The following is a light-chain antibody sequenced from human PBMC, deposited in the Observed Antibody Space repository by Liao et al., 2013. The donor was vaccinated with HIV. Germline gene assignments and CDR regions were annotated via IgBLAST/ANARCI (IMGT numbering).Light chain of an antibody. CDR3: QSADHSGTYV. V-gene: IGLV3-25*03. CDR1: ALPKQF. Sequence: SYELTQPPSVSVSPGQTARITCSGDALPKQFAYWYQQKPGQAPVLLIYKDSERPSGIPERFSGSGSGTTVTLTISGVQAEDEADYYCQSADHSGTYVFGTGTKVTV. J-gene: IGLJ1*01. CDR2: KDS.